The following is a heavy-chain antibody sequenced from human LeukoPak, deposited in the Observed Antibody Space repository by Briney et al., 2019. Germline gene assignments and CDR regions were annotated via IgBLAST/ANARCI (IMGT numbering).Heavy chain of an antibody. Sequence: SETLSLTCTVSGGSISSSSYYWGWIRQPPGKGLEWIGSIYYSGSTYYNPSLKSRVTISVDTSKNQFSLKLSSVTAADTAVYYRARGHPQLDYWGQGTLVTVSS. CDR3: ARGHPQLDY. CDR1: GGSISSSSYY. J-gene: IGHJ4*02. V-gene: IGHV4-39*01. CDR2: IYYSGST.